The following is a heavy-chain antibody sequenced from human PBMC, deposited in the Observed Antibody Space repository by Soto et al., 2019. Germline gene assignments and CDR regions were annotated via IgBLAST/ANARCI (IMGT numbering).Heavy chain of an antibody. J-gene: IGHJ4*02. V-gene: IGHV4-61*01. CDR1: GGSVSSGSHY. CDR3: ARRASRSGWFDY. D-gene: IGHD6-19*01. CDR2: IYYSGST. Sequence: QVQLQESGPGLVKPSETLSLTCTVSGGSVSSGSHYWSWIRQPPGKGLEWIGYIYYSGSTNYNPSLKSRVTISVDMSKNQFSLKLNSVIAADTAVYYCARRASRSGWFDYWGQGTLVTVSS.